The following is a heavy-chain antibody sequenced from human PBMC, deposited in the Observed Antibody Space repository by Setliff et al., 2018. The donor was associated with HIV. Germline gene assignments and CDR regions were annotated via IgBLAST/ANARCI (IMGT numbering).Heavy chain of an antibody. CDR2: IYTSGTT. Sequence: PSETLSLTCAVSSASISNYHWSWIRQTPGKGLEWIGSIYTSGTTNYNPSLEGRITTSVDLSKNHFSLNLHSVTAADTAVYYCAIGDEYPGVFQSWGQGKLVTVSS. J-gene: IGHJ5*02. CDR1: SASISNYH. V-gene: IGHV4-4*09. D-gene: IGHD2-2*01. CDR3: AIGDEYPGVFQS.